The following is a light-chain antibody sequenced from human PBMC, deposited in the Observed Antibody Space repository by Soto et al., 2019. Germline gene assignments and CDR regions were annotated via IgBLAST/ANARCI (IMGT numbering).Light chain of an antibody. CDR1: SSDVGGYNF. Sequence: QSVLTQPASVSGSPGQSITISCTGTSSDVGGYNFVSWYQHHPGKAPKLMIYEVSSRPSGVSNRFSGSKSGNTASLTISGLQAEDEADYYCGSYTSSTNLVFGGGTKLTVL. CDR3: GSYTSSTNLV. CDR2: EVS. J-gene: IGLJ2*01. V-gene: IGLV2-14*01.